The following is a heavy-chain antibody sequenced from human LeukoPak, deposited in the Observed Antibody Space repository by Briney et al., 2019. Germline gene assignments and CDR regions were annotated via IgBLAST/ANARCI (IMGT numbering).Heavy chain of an antibody. Sequence: ASVKVSCKASGYTFTSYGISWVRQAPGQGLEWVGWISAYNGNTNYAQKLQGRVTMTTDTSTSTAYMELRSLRSDDTAVYYCATELAVAPGGWFDPWGQGTLVTVSS. CDR2: ISAYNGNT. CDR3: ATELAVAPGGWFDP. J-gene: IGHJ5*02. CDR1: GYTFTSYG. V-gene: IGHV1-18*01. D-gene: IGHD6-19*01.